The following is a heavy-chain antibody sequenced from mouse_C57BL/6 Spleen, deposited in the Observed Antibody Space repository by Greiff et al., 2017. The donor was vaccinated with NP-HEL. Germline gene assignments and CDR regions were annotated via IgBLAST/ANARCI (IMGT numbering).Heavy chain of an antibody. D-gene: IGHD2-4*01. Sequence: VQLQQSGAELARPGASVKMSCKASGYTFTSYTMHWVKQRPGQGLEWIGYINPSSGYTKYNQKFKDKATLTADKSSSTAYMQLSSLTSEDSAVYYGARGEYDYDDGSYAMDYWGQGTSVTVSS. CDR1: GYTFTSYT. CDR2: INPSSGYT. V-gene: IGHV1-4*01. J-gene: IGHJ4*01. CDR3: ARGEYDYDDGSYAMDY.